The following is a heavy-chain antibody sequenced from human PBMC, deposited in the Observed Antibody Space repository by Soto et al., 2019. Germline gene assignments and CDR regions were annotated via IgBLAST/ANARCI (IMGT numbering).Heavy chain of an antibody. D-gene: IGHD6-6*01. CDR1: GGSISSGDYY. V-gene: IGHV4-30-4*01. J-gene: IGHJ5*02. CDR2: IYYSGST. Sequence: SETLSLTCTVSGGSISSGDYYWSWIRQPPGKGLEWIGYIYYSGSTYYNPSLKSRVTISVDTSKNQLSLKLSSVTAADTAVYYCARAVLAARPRHWFDTWGQGTLVTVSS. CDR3: ARAVLAARPRHWFDT.